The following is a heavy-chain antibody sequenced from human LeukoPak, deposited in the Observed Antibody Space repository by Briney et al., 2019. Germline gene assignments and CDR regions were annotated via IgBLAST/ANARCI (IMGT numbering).Heavy chain of an antibody. Sequence: GGSLRLSCAASGFSLTNCWMNWVRQAPGKGLEWVANIKQDGSEMYYVDSVKGRFTISRDNAKNSLNLQMNSLRVEDTAVYYCARDRGWLQFDSWGQGTLVTVSS. CDR2: IKQDGSEM. D-gene: IGHD5-24*01. V-gene: IGHV3-7*01. CDR1: GFSLTNCW. CDR3: ARDRGWLQFDS. J-gene: IGHJ4*02.